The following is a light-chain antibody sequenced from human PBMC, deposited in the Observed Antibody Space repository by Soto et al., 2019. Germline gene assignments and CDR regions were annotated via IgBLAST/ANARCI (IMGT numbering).Light chain of an antibody. CDR2: GAS. CDR1: QSVTSSY. V-gene: IGKV3-20*01. J-gene: IGKJ3*01. Sequence: IVLTQSPGTLSLSPGERATLTCRASQSVTSSYLAWYQQKPGQAPRLLMYGASSRATGIPDRFSGSGSGTDCTLTISRLEPEDLAVYYCHQYGSSPLTFGPGTKVDIK. CDR3: HQYGSSPLT.